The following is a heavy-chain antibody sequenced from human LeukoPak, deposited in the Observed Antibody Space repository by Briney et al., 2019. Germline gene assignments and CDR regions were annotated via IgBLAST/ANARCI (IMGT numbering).Heavy chain of an antibody. CDR2: ISYDGSSQ. J-gene: IGHJ4*02. D-gene: IGHD4-17*01. CDR1: VFTFSSYA. Sequence: GGALRLSRAASVFTFSSYAMHWVRQAPGRGVDWVAVISYDGSSQYYADSVKARYTISRDNSKNTLYLQMNSLRAEDTAMYYCARDHHAVTTSIHYWGQGTLVTVSS. V-gene: IGHV3-30-3*01. CDR3: ARDHHAVTTSIHY.